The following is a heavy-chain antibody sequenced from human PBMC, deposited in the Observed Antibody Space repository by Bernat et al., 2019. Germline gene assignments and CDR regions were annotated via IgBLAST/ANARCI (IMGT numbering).Heavy chain of an antibody. V-gene: IGHV4-59*08. CDR2: IYYSGNT. J-gene: IGHJ4*02. Sequence: QVQLQESGPGLVKPSETLSLTCTVSGGSISRYYWSWIRQPPGKGLEWIGYIYYSGNTNYNPSLKSRVTMSVDTSKDQFSLKLSSVTAADTAVYYCARHASGWYNFDYWGQRTLVPDSS. CDR1: GGSISRYY. D-gene: IGHD6-19*01. CDR3: ARHASGWYNFDY.